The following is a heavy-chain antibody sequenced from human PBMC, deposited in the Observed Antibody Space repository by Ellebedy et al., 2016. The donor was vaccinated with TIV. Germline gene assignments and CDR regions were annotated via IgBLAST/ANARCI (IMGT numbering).Heavy chain of an antibody. CDR3: ARFYGSYCDY. D-gene: IGHD1-26*01. CDR1: GFSFTSYC. J-gene: IGHJ4*02. V-gene: IGHV3-48*04. CDR2: ISSSSSSI. Sequence: ESLKISCAASGFSFTSYCMNWFRQAPGKGLEWVSYISSSSSSISYADSVKGRFTISRDNAKNSLYLQMNSLRAEDTAVYYCARFYGSYCDYWGQGTLVTVSS.